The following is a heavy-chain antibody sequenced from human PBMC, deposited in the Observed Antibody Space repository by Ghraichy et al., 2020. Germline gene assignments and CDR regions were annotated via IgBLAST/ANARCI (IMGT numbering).Heavy chain of an antibody. D-gene: IGHD2/OR15-2a*01. J-gene: IGHJ4*02. CDR2: INTDGSGK. Sequence: GGSLRLSCAASGFTFSKWGREGGRKEPGKGLEWVANINTDGSGKYYVDSVKGRFTISRDNAKNSLFLLMNSLRVEDTAVYYCASNRWGWGQGTLVTVSS. CDR1: GFTFSKWG. V-gene: IGHV3-7*01. CDR3: ASNRWG.